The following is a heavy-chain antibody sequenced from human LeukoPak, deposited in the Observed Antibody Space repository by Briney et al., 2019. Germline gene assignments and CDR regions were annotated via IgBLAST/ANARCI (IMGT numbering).Heavy chain of an antibody. CDR3: AKDVGDGYFDY. J-gene: IGHJ4*02. Sequence: GGSLRLSCAASGFTFSTYWMHWVRQAPGKGLAWVSRINSDGSSTGYADSVKGRFTISRDNAKSTLYLQMNSLRAEDTAVYYCAKDVGDGYFDYWGQGTLVTVSS. V-gene: IGHV3-74*01. CDR1: GFTFSTYW. CDR2: INSDGSST.